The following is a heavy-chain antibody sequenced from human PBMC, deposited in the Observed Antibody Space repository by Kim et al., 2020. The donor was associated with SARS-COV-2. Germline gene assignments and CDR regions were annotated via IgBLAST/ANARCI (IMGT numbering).Heavy chain of an antibody. CDR3: ALVRRAMVTDPSGY. CDR1: GYTFTSYA. Sequence: ASVKVSCKASGYTFTSYAMHWVRQAPGQRLEWMGWINAGNGNTKYSQKFQGRVTITRDTSASTAYMELSSLRSEDTAVYYCALVRRAMVTDPSGYWGQGTLVTVSS. J-gene: IGHJ4*02. CDR2: INAGNGNT. V-gene: IGHV1-3*01. D-gene: IGHD5-18*01.